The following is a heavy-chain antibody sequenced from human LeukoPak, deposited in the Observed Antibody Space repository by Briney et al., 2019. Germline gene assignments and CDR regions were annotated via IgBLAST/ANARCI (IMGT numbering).Heavy chain of an antibody. V-gene: IGHV1-69*04. D-gene: IGHD3-10*01. Sequence: SVKVSCKASGGTFSSYAISWVRQAPGQGLEWVGRIIPILGIANYAQKFQGRVTITADKSTSTAYMELSSLRSEDTAVYYCASEITMVRGVIIDDYWGQGTLVTVSS. CDR3: ASEITMVRGVIIDDY. CDR1: GGTFSSYA. CDR2: IIPILGIA. J-gene: IGHJ4*02.